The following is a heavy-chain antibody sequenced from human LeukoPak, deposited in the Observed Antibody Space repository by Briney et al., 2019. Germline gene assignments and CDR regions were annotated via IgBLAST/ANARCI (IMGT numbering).Heavy chain of an antibody. CDR2: ISGSGGST. V-gene: IGHV3-23*01. CDR1: GFTFSCYA. CDR3: AKVGRALIAAAAQNWFDP. D-gene: IGHD6-13*01. Sequence: GGSLRLSCAASGFTFSCYAMMWLRPAPGKGLAWVSAISGSGGSTYYADSVKGRFTISRDNSKNTLYLQMNSLRADDTAVYYCAKVGRALIAAAAQNWFDPWGQGTLVTVSS. J-gene: IGHJ5*02.